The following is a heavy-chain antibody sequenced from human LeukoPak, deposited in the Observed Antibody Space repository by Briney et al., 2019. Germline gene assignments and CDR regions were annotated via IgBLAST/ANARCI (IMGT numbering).Heavy chain of an antibody. D-gene: IGHD6-13*01. V-gene: IGHV3-33*06. J-gene: IGHJ4*02. CDR3: AKPQSGGYSSSWLSY. CDR1: GFTFSSYG. CDR2: IWYDGSNK. Sequence: PGGSLRLSCAASGFTFSSYGMHWVRQAPGKGLEWVAVIWYDGSNKYYADSVKGRFTISRDNSKNTLYLQMNSLRVEDTAVYYCAKPQSGGYSSSWLSYWGQGTLVTVSS.